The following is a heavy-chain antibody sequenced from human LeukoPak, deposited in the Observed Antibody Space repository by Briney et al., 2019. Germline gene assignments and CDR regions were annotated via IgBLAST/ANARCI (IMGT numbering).Heavy chain of an antibody. CDR1: GGSISSYY. CDR3: ARGLYDSSGSNYGY. D-gene: IGHD3-22*01. CDR2: IYTSGST. J-gene: IGHJ4*02. Sequence: SETLSLTCTVSGGSISSYYWSWTRQPAGKGLEWIGRIYTSGSTNYNPSLKSRVTMSVDTSKNQFSLKLSSVTAADTAVYYCARGLYDSSGSNYGYWGQGTLVTVSS. V-gene: IGHV4-4*07.